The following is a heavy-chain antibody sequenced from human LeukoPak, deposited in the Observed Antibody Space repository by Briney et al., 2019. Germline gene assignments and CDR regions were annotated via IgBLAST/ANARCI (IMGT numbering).Heavy chain of an antibody. Sequence: GGSLRLSCAVPGFTSSRHWMSWVRQTPERGLEWVANMKEDAGEENYVDSVKGRFTISRDNAKNSLYLQMNSLRAEDTAVYYCAIGAGWELGYWGQGTLVTVSS. V-gene: IGHV3-7*01. CDR3: AIGAGWELGY. CDR2: MKEDAGEE. J-gene: IGHJ4*02. CDR1: GFTSSRHW. D-gene: IGHD3-3*01.